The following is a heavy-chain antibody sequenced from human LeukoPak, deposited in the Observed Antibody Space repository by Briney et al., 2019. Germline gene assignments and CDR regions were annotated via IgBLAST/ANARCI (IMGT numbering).Heavy chain of an antibody. CDR2: INHSGST. V-gene: IGHV4-34*01. CDR1: GGSFSGYY. Sequence: SETLSLTCAVYGGSFSGYYWSWIRQPPGKGLEWIGEINHSGSTNYNPSLKSRATISVDTSKNQFSLKLSSVTAADTAVYYCARHSYCSSTSCYRDAFDIWGQGTMVTVSS. D-gene: IGHD2-2*01. CDR3: ARHSYCSSTSCYRDAFDI. J-gene: IGHJ3*02.